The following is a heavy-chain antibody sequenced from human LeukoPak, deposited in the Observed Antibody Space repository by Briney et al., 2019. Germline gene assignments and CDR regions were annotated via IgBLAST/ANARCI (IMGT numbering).Heavy chain of an antibody. Sequence: ASVKVSCKASGYTFTGYYMHWVRQAPGQGLEWMGRINPNSGGTNYAQKFQGRVTMTRDTSISTAYMELSRLRSDDTAVYYCARDWNPYILHPSENWFDPWGQGTLVAGSS. CDR2: INPNSGGT. CDR1: GYTFTGYY. CDR3: ARDWNPYILHPSENWFDP. V-gene: IGHV1-2*06. J-gene: IGHJ5*02. D-gene: IGHD1-1*01.